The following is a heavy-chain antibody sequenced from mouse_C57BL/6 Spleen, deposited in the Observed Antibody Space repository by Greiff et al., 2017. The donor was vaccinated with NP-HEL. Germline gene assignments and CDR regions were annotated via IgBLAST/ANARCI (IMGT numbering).Heavy chain of an antibody. CDR2: ISDGGSYT. CDR1: GFTFSSYA. V-gene: IGHV5-4*03. D-gene: IGHD2-4*01. CDR3: ATDYDYDVYAMDY. Sequence: EVKVVESGGGLVKPGGSLKLSCAASGFTFSSYAMSWVRQTPEKRLEWVATISDGGSYTYYPDNVKGRFTISRDNAKNNLYLQMSHLKSEDTAMYYCATDYDYDVYAMDYWGQGTSVTVSS. J-gene: IGHJ4*01.